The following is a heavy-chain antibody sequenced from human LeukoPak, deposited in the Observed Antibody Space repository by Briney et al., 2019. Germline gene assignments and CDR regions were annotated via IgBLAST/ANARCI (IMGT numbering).Heavy chain of an antibody. CDR1: GFTFSSYW. V-gene: IGHV3-7*03. J-gene: IGHJ4*02. Sequence: PGGSLRLSCAASGFTFSSYWMSWVRQAPGKGLEWVANIKQDGSEKYYVDSVKGRFTISRDNAKNSLYLQMNSLRAEDTAVYYCARETDIPGYSSGLDYWGQGTLVTVPS. D-gene: IGHD6-19*01. CDR2: IKQDGSEK. CDR3: ARETDIPGYSSGLDY.